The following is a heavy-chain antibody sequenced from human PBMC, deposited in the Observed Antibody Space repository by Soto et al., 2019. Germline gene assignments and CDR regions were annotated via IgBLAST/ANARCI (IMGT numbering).Heavy chain of an antibody. Sequence: QVQLQQCGAGLLKPSETLSLTCAVFGGSVNSGNYYWSWIRQPPGKGLEWNGEMSHSGGTHFNPSHKTRVTISVDTSKNQSSLKMSSVTAADTALYYCARVERGTATTVVDAFDIWGPGTMVTVSS. J-gene: IGHJ3*02. V-gene: IGHV4-34*01. CDR2: MSHSGGT. CDR3: ARVERGTATTVVDAFDI. CDR1: GGSVNSGNYY. D-gene: IGHD1-1*01.